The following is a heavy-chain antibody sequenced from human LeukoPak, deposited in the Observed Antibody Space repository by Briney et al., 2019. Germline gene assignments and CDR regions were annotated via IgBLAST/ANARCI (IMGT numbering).Heavy chain of an antibody. J-gene: IGHJ4*02. D-gene: IGHD6-19*01. CDR1: GGSISSYY. Sequence: SETLSLTCTVSGGSISSYYWIWIRQPPGKGLEWIGYIYYSGSTNYNPSLKGRVTMSVDTSKSQFSLNLSSVTAADTAVYYCARGIGWLPDYWGQGTLVSVSS. CDR3: ARGIGWLPDY. V-gene: IGHV4-59*01. CDR2: IYYSGST.